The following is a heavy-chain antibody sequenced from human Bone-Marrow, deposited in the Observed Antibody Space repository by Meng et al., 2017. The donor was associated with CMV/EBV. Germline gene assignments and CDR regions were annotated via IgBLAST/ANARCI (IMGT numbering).Heavy chain of an antibody. CDR2: IYYSGST. V-gene: IGHV4-31*02. J-gene: IGHJ5*02. CDR3: AREWISSPYNWFDP. CDR1: GGSISSGGYY. Sequence: SGGSISSGGYYWSWIRQHPGKGLEWIGYIYYSGSTYYNPSLKSRVTISVDTSKNQFSLKLSSVTAADTAVYYCAREWISSPYNWFDPWRQGTLVTVSS. D-gene: IGHD5-12*01.